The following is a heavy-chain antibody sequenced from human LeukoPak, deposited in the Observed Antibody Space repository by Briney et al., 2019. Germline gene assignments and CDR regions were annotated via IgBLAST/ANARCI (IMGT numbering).Heavy chain of an antibody. D-gene: IGHD2-8*02. Sequence: PGRSLRLSCAASGFTFDDYAMHWVRQAPGKGLEWVSGISWNSGSIGYADSVKGRFTISRDNAKNSLYLQMNSLRAEDTALYYCAKATRSSLVASFDVWGQGTMVTVSS. J-gene: IGHJ3*01. CDR1: GFTFDDYA. V-gene: IGHV3-9*01. CDR3: AKATRSSLVASFDV. CDR2: ISWNSGSI.